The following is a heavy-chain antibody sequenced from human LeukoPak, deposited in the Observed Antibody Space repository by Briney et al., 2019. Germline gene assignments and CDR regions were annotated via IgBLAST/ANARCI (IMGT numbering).Heavy chain of an antibody. V-gene: IGHV1-18*01. CDR3: ARDLRYSSGWFGY. CDR2: ISAYNGNT. Sequence: ASVKVSCKASGYTFTSYGISWVRQAPGQGLEWMGWISAYNGNTNYAQKFQGRVTMTRDTSISTAYMELSRLRSDDTAVYYCARDLRYSSGWFGYWGQGTLVTVSS. CDR1: GYTFTSYG. D-gene: IGHD6-19*01. J-gene: IGHJ4*02.